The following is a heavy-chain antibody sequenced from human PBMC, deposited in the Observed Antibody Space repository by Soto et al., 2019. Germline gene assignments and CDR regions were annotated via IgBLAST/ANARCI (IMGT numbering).Heavy chain of an antibody. CDR2: INPNSGGT. Sequence: GASVKVSCKASGYTITGNYMHWVRQAPGKGLEGMGWINPNSGGTNYAQKFQGWVTMTRDTSISTAYMELSRLRSDDTAVYYCARGGMGIVVVPAATRYYFDYWGQGTLVTVSS. CDR3: ARGGMGIVVVPAATRYYFDY. J-gene: IGHJ4*02. D-gene: IGHD2-2*01. CDR1: GYTITGNY. V-gene: IGHV1-2*04.